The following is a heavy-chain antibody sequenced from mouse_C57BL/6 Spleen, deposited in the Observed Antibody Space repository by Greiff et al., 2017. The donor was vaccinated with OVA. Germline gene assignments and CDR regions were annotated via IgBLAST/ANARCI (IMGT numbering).Heavy chain of an antibody. CDR2: ISSGGDYI. D-gene: IGHD4-1*01. V-gene: IGHV5-9-1*02. CDR3: TREGELGRVDY. J-gene: IGHJ2*01. CDR1: GFTFSSYA. Sequence: EVMLVESGEGLVKPGGSLKLSCAASGFTFSSYAMSWVRQTPEKRLEWVAYISSGGDYIYYADTVKGRFTISRDNARNTLYLQMSSRKSEDTAMYYCTREGELGRVDYWGQGTTLTVSS.